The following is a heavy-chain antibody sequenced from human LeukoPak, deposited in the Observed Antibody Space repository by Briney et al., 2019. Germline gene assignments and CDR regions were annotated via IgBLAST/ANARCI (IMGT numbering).Heavy chain of an antibody. V-gene: IGHV4-38-2*01. D-gene: IGHD3-3*01. CDR1: HYSISSGDY. CDR3: ARGGVGTYYVFNWFDP. CDR2: IYYSGST. J-gene: IGHJ5*02. Sequence: SETLSLTCVVSHYSISSGDYWGWIRQPPGKGPEWIGSIYYSGSTHYNPSLKSRVIMSVDTSKNQFSLKLRSVTAADTAVYFCARGGVGTYYVFNWFDPWGQGTLVTVSS.